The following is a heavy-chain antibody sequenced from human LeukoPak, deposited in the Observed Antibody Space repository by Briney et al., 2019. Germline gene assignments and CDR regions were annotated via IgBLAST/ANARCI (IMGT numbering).Heavy chain of an antibody. D-gene: IGHD3-22*01. CDR1: GGSISSYY. CDR3: ARDTDGYYYDSSGSPFDY. CDR2: IYTSGST. J-gene: IGHJ4*02. Sequence: SETLSLTRTVSGGSISSYYWSWIRQPAGKGLEWIVRIYTSGSTNYNPSLKSRVTMSVDTSKNQFSLKLSSVTAADTAVYYCARDTDGYYYDSSGSPFDYWGQGTLVTVSS. V-gene: IGHV4-4*07.